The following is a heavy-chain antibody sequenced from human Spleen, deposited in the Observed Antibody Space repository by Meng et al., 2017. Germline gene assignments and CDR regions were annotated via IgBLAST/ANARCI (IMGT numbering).Heavy chain of an antibody. CDR2: ISGGGSST. D-gene: IGHD3-16*02. CDR3: ARGGITFGGVIVTPAVSYYFDY. CDR1: GITFSSYA. Sequence: GESLKISCAASGITFSSYAMSWVRQAPGKGLEWVSVISGGGSSTYYADSVKGRFTISRDNSKNTLYLQMNSLRAEDTAVYYCARGGITFGGVIVTPAVSYYFDYWGQGTLVTVSS. V-gene: IGHV3-23*01. J-gene: IGHJ4*02.